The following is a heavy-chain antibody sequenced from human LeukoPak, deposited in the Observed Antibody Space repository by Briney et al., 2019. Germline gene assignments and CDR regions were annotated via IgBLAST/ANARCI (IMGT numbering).Heavy chain of an antibody. V-gene: IGHV3-21*01. CDR2: ISSSSSYI. J-gene: IGHJ4*02. Sequence: GGSLRLSCAASGSTFSSYSMNWVRQAPGKGLEWVSSISSSSSYIYYADSVKGRFTISRDNSKNTLYLQMNSLRAEDTAVYYCARDPASRRYCSSTSCYAPPAYYFDYWGQGTLVTVSS. CDR1: GSTFSSYS. CDR3: ARDPASRRYCSSTSCYAPPAYYFDY. D-gene: IGHD2-2*01.